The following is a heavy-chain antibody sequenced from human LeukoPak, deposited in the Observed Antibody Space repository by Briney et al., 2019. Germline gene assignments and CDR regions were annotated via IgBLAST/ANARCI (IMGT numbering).Heavy chain of an antibody. Sequence: PGGSLRHSPAASVFTLSNYAMIGVRPAPRKRLEWVSVICNSGSSTDYADSVKGRFTISRNNSKNTLYLKMNSLRAEDTAVYYCAKDPPRSRAIVDAFDIWGQGTLVTVSS. CDR3: AKDPPRSRAIVDAFDI. J-gene: IGHJ3*02. CDR1: VFTLSNYA. D-gene: IGHD3-22*01. CDR2: ICNSGSST. V-gene: IGHV3-23*01.